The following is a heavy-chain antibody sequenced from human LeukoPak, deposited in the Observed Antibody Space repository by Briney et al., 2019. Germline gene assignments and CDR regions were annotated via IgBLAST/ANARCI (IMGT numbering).Heavy chain of an antibody. CDR2: IYTSGNT. Sequence: SETLSLTCTVSGGSISSGSYYWSWIRQPAGKGLEWIGRIYTSGNTNYNPSLKSRVTISVDTSKNQFSLKLSSVTAADTAVYYCARDLGYNWLDPWGQGTLVTVSS. CDR3: ARDLGYNWLDP. J-gene: IGHJ5*02. V-gene: IGHV4-61*02. CDR1: GGSISSGSYY. D-gene: IGHD7-27*01.